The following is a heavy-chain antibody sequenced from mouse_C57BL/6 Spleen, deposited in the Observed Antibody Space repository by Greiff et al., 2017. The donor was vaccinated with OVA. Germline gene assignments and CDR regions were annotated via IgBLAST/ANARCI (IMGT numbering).Heavy chain of an antibody. D-gene: IGHD4-1*01. CDR3: ARGVWVFDY. CDR2: INPSTGGT. J-gene: IGHJ2*01. V-gene: IGHV1-42*01. CDR1: GYSFTGYY. Sequence: VQLKESGPELVKPGASVKISCKASGYSFTGYYMNWVKQSPEKSLEWIGEINPSTGGTTYNQKFKAKATLTVDKSSSTAYMQLKSLTSEDSAVYYCARGVWVFDYWGQGTTLTVSS.